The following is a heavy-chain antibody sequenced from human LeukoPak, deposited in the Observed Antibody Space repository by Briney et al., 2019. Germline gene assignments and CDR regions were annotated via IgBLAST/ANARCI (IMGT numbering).Heavy chain of an antibody. Sequence: PSETVSLTCTVSGGSISSYYWSWIRQPPGKGLEWIGYIYYSGSTNYNPSLKSRVTISVDTSKNQFSLKLSSVTAADTAVYYCASNKGQWLFSDWGQGTLVTVSS. CDR3: ASNKGQWLFSD. V-gene: IGHV4-59*08. J-gene: IGHJ4*02. CDR2: IYYSGST. D-gene: IGHD6-19*01. CDR1: GGSISSYY.